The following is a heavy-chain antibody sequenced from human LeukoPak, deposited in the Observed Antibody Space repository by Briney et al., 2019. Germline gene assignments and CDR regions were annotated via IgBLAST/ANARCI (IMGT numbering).Heavy chain of an antibody. CDR1: GGSISSGGYS. Sequence: SQTLSLTCAVSGGSISSGGYSWSWIRQPPGKGLEWIGYIYHSGSTHYNPSLKSRVTISADRTKNQFSLKLSSVTAADTAVYYCARATYGSGFMDVWGQGTTVTVSS. D-gene: IGHD3-10*01. CDR3: ARATYGSGFMDV. CDR2: IYHSGST. V-gene: IGHV4-30-2*01. J-gene: IGHJ6*02.